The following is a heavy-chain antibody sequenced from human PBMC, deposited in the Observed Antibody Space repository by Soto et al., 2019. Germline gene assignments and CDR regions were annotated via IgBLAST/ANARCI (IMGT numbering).Heavy chain of an antibody. CDR3: ASDRRSGWDHGYDMDF. D-gene: IGHD6-19*01. J-gene: IGHJ6*02. CDR1: GGSISTYY. V-gene: IGHV4-59*01. CDR2: IYYSGST. Sequence: SETLSLTCTVPGGSISTYYWSWIRQPPGKGLEWIGYIYYSGSTSYNPSLKSRVTISVDTSKNQFSLKLRSVTAADTAVYYCASDRRSGWDHGYDMDFWGQGTPVTVSS.